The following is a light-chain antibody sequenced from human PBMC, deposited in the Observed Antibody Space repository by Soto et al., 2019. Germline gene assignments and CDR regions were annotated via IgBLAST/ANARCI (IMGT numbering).Light chain of an antibody. Sequence: QSAVTQPASVSGSPGQSITISCTGTSGDIGGYNYVSWYQQHPGKAPKLLISEVTNRPSGVSNRFSGSKSGNTASLTISGLQAEDEADYYCSSYTTNITPVVFGGGTQLTVL. CDR3: SSYTTNITPVV. CDR1: SGDIGGYNY. J-gene: IGLJ2*01. V-gene: IGLV2-14*01. CDR2: EVT.